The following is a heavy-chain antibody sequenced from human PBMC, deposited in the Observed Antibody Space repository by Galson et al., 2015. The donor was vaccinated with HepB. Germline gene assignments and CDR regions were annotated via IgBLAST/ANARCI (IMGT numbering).Heavy chain of an antibody. Sequence: SLRLSCAASGITFNTYSMNWVRQAPGKGLEWVSSISSSSSYIYYADPVKGRFTISRDNARNSLYLQMNSLRAEVTAVYHCATVEILVVRGGLRTKSYFDYWGRGTLVTVSS. V-gene: IGHV3-21*01. J-gene: IGHJ4*02. CDR3: ATVEILVVRGGLRTKSYFDY. CDR1: GITFNTYS. CDR2: ISSSSSYI. D-gene: IGHD3-10*01.